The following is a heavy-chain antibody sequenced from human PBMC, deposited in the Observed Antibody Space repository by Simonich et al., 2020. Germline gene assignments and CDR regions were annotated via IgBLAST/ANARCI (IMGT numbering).Heavy chain of an antibody. CDR2: RNPHCGGT. CDR3: ARGRLTGDKGAFDI. J-gene: IGHJ3*02. D-gene: IGHD7-27*01. CDR1: GYTFTGFY. V-gene: IGHV1-2*02. Sequence: QVQLVQSGAEVKKPGASVKVSCKASGYTFTGFYMHWVRQAPGQGLEWMGWRNPHCGGTNYAQKFQGRVTMTRDTSISTAYMELSRLRSDDTAVYYCARGRLTGDKGAFDIWGQGTMVTVSS.